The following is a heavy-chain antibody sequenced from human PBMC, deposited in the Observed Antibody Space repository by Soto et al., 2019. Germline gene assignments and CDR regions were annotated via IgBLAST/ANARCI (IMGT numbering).Heavy chain of an antibody. D-gene: IGHD6-25*01. CDR3: VREGSGWDSRGSFDF. CDR2: ISGSGAGA. CDR1: GFTFSNHD. V-gene: IGHV3-23*01. J-gene: IGHJ3*01. Sequence: PGESLKISCRASGFTFSNHDMDWVRQAPGKGLEWVSVISGSGAGAFYADSVQGRFTISRDNSKNTLYLQMNSLRAEDTAIYYCVREGSGWDSRGSFDFWGRGTMVTVSS.